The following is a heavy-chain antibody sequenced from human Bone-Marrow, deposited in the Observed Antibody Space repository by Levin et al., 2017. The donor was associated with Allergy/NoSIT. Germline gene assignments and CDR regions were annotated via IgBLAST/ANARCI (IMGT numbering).Heavy chain of an antibody. Sequence: SETLSLTCAVYGGSFSGYYWSWIRQPPGKGLEWIGEINHSGSTNYNPSLKSRVTISVDTSKNQFSLKLSSVTAADTAVYYCARGTAKRTIFGVALYRGGAFDIWGQGTMVTVSS. V-gene: IGHV4-34*01. CDR1: GGSFSGYY. D-gene: IGHD3-3*01. CDR2: INHSGST. CDR3: ARGTAKRTIFGVALYRGGAFDI. J-gene: IGHJ3*02.